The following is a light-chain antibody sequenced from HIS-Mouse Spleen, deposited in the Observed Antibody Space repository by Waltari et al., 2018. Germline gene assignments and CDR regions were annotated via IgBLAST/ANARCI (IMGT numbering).Light chain of an antibody. J-gene: IGKJ4*01. CDR1: QGISHY. CDR3: QKYNSAPRLT. V-gene: IGKV1-27*01. Sequence: DIQMTQSPSSLSASVGDRVTITCRPSQGISHYLAWYQQKPGKVPKLLIYAASTLQSGVPSRFSGSGSGTDLTLPISSLQPEDVATYYCQKYNSAPRLTFGGGTKVEIK. CDR2: AAS.